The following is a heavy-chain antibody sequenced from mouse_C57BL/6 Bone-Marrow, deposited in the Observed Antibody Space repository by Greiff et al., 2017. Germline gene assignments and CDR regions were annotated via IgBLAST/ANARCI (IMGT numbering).Heavy chain of an antibody. J-gene: IGHJ2*01. CDR3: ARARFLYYFDY. D-gene: IGHD1-2*01. Sequence: VQLQQSGAELVRPGTSVKMSCKASGYTFTNYWIGWAKQRPGHGLEWIGDIYPGGGYTNDNDKFKGKATLTTDKSSSTADMQLSSLTSEDSAIYYCARARFLYYFDYWGQGTTLTVSS. V-gene: IGHV1-63*01. CDR1: GYTFTNYW. CDR2: IYPGGGYT.